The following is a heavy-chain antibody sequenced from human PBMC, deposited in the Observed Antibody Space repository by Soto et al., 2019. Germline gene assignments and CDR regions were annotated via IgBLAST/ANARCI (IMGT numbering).Heavy chain of an antibody. D-gene: IGHD3-22*01. V-gene: IGHV4-30-2*01. J-gene: IGHJ5*02. CDR1: GGSISSGGYS. Sequence: QLQLQESGSGLVKPSQTLSLTCAVSGGSISSGGYSWSWIRQPPGKGLEWIGYIDHSGSTYYNPYLKSRVTISVDRSKNQYPRQLSSVTAADTAVYYCARGCWESSGYNWFDPWGQGTLVTVSS. CDR2: IDHSGST. CDR3: ARGCWESSGYNWFDP.